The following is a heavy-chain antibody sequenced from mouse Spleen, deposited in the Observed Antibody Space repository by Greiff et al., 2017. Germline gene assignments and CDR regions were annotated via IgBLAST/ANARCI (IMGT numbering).Heavy chain of an antibody. CDR3: ARAGNSFVY. Sequence: VQLQESGAELAKPGASVKLSCKASGYTFTSYWMHWVKQRPGQGLEWIGYINPSRGYTKYNQQFKVKATLTADKSSSTAYMQLSSLTYEDSAVYYCARAGNSFVYWGQGTLVTVSA. J-gene: IGHJ3*01. CDR1: GYTFTSYW. CDR2: INPSRGYT. V-gene: IGHV1-7*01. D-gene: IGHD2-1*01.